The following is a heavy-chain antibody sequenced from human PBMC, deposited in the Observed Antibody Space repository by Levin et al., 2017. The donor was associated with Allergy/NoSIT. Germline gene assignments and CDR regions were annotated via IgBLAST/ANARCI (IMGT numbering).Heavy chain of an antibody. V-gene: IGHV3-7*01. CDR2: IKQDGSEK. D-gene: IGHD6-13*01. Sequence: GGSLRLSCAASGFIFRSYWMSWVRQAPGKGLEWVANIKQDGSEKYYVDSVKGRFTISRDNAKNSLYLQMNSLRAEDTAVYYCARVTVYSSRAFDYWGQGTLVTVSS. CDR3: ARVTVYSSRAFDY. CDR1: GFIFRSYW. J-gene: IGHJ4*02.